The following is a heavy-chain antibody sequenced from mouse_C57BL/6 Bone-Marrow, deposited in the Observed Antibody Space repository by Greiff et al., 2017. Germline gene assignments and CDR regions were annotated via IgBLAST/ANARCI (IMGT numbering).Heavy chain of an antibody. D-gene: IGHD2-12*01. CDR1: GYTFTSYW. CDR2: IDPSDSYT. CDR3: ARECYSYPWFAY. Sequence: VQLQQPGAELVMPGASVKLSCKASGYTFTSYWMHWVKQRPGQGLEWIGEIDPSDSYTNYNQKFKGKSTLTVDKSSSTAYMQLSSLTSEDSAVYYCARECYSYPWFAYWGQGTLVTVSA. J-gene: IGHJ3*01. V-gene: IGHV1-69*01.